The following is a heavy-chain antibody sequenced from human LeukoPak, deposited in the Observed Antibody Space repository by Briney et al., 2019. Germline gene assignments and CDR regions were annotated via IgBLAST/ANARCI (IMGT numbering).Heavy chain of an antibody. Sequence: KAGGSLRLSCAASGFTFSSYSMNWVRQAPGKGLEWVSSISSSSSYIYYADSVKGRFTISRDNAKNSLYLQMNSLRAEDTAVYYCARAMAGTFDYWGQGTLVTVSS. CDR3: ARAMAGTFDY. CDR2: ISSSSSYI. D-gene: IGHD6-19*01. V-gene: IGHV3-21*01. CDR1: GFTFSSYS. J-gene: IGHJ4*02.